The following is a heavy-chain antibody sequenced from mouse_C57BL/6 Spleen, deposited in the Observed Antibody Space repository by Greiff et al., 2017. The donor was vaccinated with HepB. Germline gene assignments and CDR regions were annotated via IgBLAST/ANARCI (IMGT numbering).Heavy chain of an antibody. Sequence: QVQLQQSGPELVKPGASVKISCKASGYAFSSSWMNWVTQRPGKGLEWIGRIYPGDGDTNYNGKFKGKATLTADKSSSTAYMQLSSLTSEDSAVYFCAREGLRGVFDYWGQGTTLTVSS. CDR1: GYAFSSSW. J-gene: IGHJ2*01. CDR2: IYPGDGDT. D-gene: IGHD2-4*01. V-gene: IGHV1-82*01. CDR3: AREGLRGVFDY.